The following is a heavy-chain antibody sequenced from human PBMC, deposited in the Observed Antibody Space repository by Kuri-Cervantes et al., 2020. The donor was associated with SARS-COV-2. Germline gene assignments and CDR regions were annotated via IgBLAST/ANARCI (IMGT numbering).Heavy chain of an antibody. CDR2: ISYDGSNK. CDR3: AKDQPRITIFGVVNDDAFDI. CDR1: GRSFSSYG. Sequence: AGSLSFPSAASGRSFSSYGMHWVRQAPGKGLEWVAVISYDGSNKYYADSVKGRFTISRDNSKNTLYLKMNSLRAEDTAVYYCAKDQPRITIFGVVNDDAFDIWGQGTMVTVSS. J-gene: IGHJ3*02. V-gene: IGHV3-30*18. D-gene: IGHD3-3*01.